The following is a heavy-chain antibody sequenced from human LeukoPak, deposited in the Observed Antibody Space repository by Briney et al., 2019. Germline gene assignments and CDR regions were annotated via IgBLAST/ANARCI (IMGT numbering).Heavy chain of an antibody. V-gene: IGHV3-64D*09. Sequence: GGSLRLSCSASGFTFSSYAMHWVRQAPGKGLEYVSAISSNGGSTYYADLVKGRFTISRDNSKNTLYLQMSSLGAEDTAVYYCVKGVAARRGHFDYWGQGTLVTVSS. J-gene: IGHJ4*02. CDR2: ISSNGGST. CDR3: VKGVAARRGHFDY. CDR1: GFTFSSYA. D-gene: IGHD6-6*01.